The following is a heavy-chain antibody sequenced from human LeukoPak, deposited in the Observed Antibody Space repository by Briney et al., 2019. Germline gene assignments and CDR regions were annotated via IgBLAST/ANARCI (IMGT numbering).Heavy chain of an antibody. V-gene: IGHV1-2*04. CDR3: ARAAFGSSGYSDY. J-gene: IGHJ4*02. D-gene: IGHD3-22*01. CDR1: GYTFTGYY. CDR2: INPNSGGT. Sequence: ASVKVSCKASGYTFTGYYMHWVRQAPGQGLEWMGWINPNSGGTNYAQKFQGWVTMTRDTSISTAYMELSRLRSDDTAVYYCARAAFGSSGYSDYWGQGTLVTVSS.